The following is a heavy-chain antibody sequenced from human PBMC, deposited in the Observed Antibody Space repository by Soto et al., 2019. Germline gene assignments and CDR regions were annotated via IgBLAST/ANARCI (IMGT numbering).Heavy chain of an antibody. CDR3: ARRLQLGELSSRNHYMDV. D-gene: IGHD3-16*02. J-gene: IGHJ6*03. V-gene: IGHV3-66*01. Sequence: GGSLRLSCAASGFTVSSYYMTWVRQAPGREKEWVSGIYSDGASYYADSVKGRFTISRDSSKNTLVLQMNSLRAEDTAVYYCARRLQLGELSSRNHYMDVWGKGTTVTVSS. CDR2: IYSDGAS. CDR1: GFTVSSYY.